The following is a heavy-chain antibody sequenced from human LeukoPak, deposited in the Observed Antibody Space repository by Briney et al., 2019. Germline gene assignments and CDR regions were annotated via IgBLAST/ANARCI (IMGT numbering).Heavy chain of an antibody. CDR3: ARDRGRGYDLNELDY. CDR1: GGSISSYY. Sequence: SETLSLTCTVSGGSISSYYWRWIRQPPGKGLEWIGYINYSGSTNYNPSLKSRVTVSLDASKNQFSLKLTSVTAADTAVYYCARDRGRGYDLNELDYWGQGTLVTVSS. D-gene: IGHD5-12*01. J-gene: IGHJ4*02. V-gene: IGHV4-59*01. CDR2: INYSGST.